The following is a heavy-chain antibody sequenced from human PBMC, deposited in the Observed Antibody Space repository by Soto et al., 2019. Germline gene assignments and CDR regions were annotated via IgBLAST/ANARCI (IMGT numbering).Heavy chain of an antibody. V-gene: IGHV3-33*01. CDR2: IWYDGSNK. Sequence: GGSLRLSCAASGFTFSSYGMHWARQGPGKGLEWVAVIWYDGSNKVYADSVKGRFTISKDNSKNTLYLQMNSLRAEDTAVYYCARDLSGNYGALDTWGQGTMVTVSS. CDR3: ARDLSGNYGALDT. CDR1: GFTFSSYG. J-gene: IGHJ3*02. D-gene: IGHD4-4*01.